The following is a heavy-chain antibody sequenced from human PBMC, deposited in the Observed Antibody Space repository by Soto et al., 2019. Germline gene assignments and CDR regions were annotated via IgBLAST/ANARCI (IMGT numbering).Heavy chain of an antibody. CDR2: ISSSSSYI. V-gene: IGHV3-21*01. CDR3: ARDLDSYSSGFPLSY. CDR1: GLTFSSYS. D-gene: IGHD6-19*01. J-gene: IGHJ4*02. Sequence: EVQLVESGGGLVKPGGSLRLSCAASGLTFSSYSMNLVRQAPGQGLEWVSSISSSSSYIYYADSVKGRFTISRDNAKNSLYLQMNSLRAADTAVYYCARDLDSYSSGFPLSYWGQGTLVTVSS.